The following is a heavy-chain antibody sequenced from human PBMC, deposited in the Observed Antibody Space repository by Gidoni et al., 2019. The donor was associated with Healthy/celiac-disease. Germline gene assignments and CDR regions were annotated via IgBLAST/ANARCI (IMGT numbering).Heavy chain of an antibody. Sequence: QVQLVESGGGVVQPGRSRRLSCAASAFTFSGYALHWVRQAPGKGLEWVAVISYDGSNKYYADSVKGRFTISRDNSKNTLYLQMNSLRAEDTAVYYCARPHRASGYLYYYYYGMDVWGQGTTVTVSS. J-gene: IGHJ6*02. CDR1: AFTFSGYA. V-gene: IGHV3-30*03. CDR2: ISYDGSNK. D-gene: IGHD3-22*01. CDR3: ARPHRASGYLYYYYYGMDV.